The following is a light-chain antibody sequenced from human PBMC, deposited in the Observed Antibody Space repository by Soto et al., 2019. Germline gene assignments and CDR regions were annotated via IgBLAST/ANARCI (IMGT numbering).Light chain of an antibody. CDR2: GAS. J-gene: IGKJ1*01. CDR1: ERLSSVY. V-gene: IGKV3-11*01. Sequence: EIVLTQSPGTLSLSPGERATLSCRASERLSSVYLAWYQQRPGQPPRLLIYGASNRATGIPDRFSGSGSGTDFTLTVSSLEPEDFVVYYCQQRSDWPWTFGQGTKVEIK. CDR3: QQRSDWPWT.